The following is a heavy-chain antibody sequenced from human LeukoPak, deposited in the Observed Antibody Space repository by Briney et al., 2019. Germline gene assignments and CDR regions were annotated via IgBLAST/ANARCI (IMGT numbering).Heavy chain of an antibody. CDR3: ARDLGLTMVRGVRPYNWFDP. Sequence: ASVKVSCKASGYAFTGYYMQWVREAPGQGLEWMVRINPNSGGTNYAQKFQGRVTMTRDTSISTAYMALSRLRSDDTAVYHCARDLGLTMVRGVRPYNWFDPWGQGTLVTVSS. CDR1: GYAFTGYY. D-gene: IGHD3-10*01. CDR2: INPNSGGT. V-gene: IGHV1-2*06. J-gene: IGHJ5*02.